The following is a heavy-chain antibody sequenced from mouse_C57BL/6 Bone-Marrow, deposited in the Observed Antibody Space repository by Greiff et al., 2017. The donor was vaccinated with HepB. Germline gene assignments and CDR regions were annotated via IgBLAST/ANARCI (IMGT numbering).Heavy chain of an antibody. J-gene: IGHJ4*01. CDR3: AREDFYYAMDY. CDR1: GYTFTSSW. V-gene: IGHV1-69*01. CDR2: IDPSDSYT. Sequence: QVQLQQPGAELVMPGASVKLSCKASGYTFTSSWMHWVKQRPGQGLEWIGEIDPSDSYTNYNQKFKGKSTLTVDKSSSTAYMQLSSLTSEDSAVYYCAREDFYYAMDYWGQGTSVTVSS.